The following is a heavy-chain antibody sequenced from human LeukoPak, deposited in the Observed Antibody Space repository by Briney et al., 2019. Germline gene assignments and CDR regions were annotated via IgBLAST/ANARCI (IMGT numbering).Heavy chain of an antibody. CDR1: GFTFSDYY. V-gene: IGHV3-11*04. CDR3: ARDPVVWSGHNYYYYYMDV. D-gene: IGHD3-3*01. J-gene: IGHJ6*03. Sequence: GALRLSCAASGFTFSDYYMSWVRQAPGKGLEWVSYISTSGSAIYYADSVKGRFTISRDNAKNSLYLQMNSLRAEDTAVYYCARDPVVWSGHNYYYYYMDVWGKGTTVTVSS. CDR2: ISTSGSAI.